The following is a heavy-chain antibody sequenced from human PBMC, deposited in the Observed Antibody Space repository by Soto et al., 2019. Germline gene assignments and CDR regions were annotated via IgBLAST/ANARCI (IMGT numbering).Heavy chain of an antibody. CDR3: ARSSLEGAYYYYGMDV. Sequence: GGSLSLSCAASGFTFSSYAMHWVRQAPGKGLEWVAVISYDGSNKYYADSVKGRFTISRDNSKNTLYLQMNSLRAEDTAVYYCARSSLEGAYYYYGMDVWGQGTTVTVSS. CDR2: ISYDGSNK. J-gene: IGHJ6*02. CDR1: GFTFSSYA. V-gene: IGHV3-30-3*01.